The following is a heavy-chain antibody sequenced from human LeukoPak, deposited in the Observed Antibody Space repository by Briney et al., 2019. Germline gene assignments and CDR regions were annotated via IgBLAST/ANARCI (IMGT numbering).Heavy chain of an antibody. J-gene: IGHJ6*02. CDR3: ARGGDQYYGMDV. V-gene: IGHV1-69*04. CDR1: GGTFSSYA. D-gene: IGHD2-21*02. CDR2: IIPILGIA. Sequence: APVKVSCKASGGTFSSYAISWVRQAPGQGLEWMGRIIPILGIANYAQKFQGRVTITADKSTSTAYMELSSLRSEDTAVYYCARGGDQYYGMDVWGQGTTVTVSS.